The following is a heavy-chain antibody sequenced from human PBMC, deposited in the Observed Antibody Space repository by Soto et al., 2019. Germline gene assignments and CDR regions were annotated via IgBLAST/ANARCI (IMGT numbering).Heavy chain of an antibody. CDR3: AKDFFGVVIAGRYYFDY. Sequence: PGGSLRLSCAASGFTFSSYAMSWVRQAPGKGLEWVSAISGSGGSTYYADSVKGRFTISRDNSKNTLYLQMNSLRAEDTAVYYCAKDFFGVVIAGRYYFDYGGQGTLVTVSS. J-gene: IGHJ4*02. V-gene: IGHV3-23*01. CDR1: GFTFSSYA. D-gene: IGHD3-3*01. CDR2: ISGSGGST.